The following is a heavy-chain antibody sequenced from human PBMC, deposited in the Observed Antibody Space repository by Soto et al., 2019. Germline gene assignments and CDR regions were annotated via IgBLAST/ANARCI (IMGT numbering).Heavy chain of an antibody. CDR1: GFTFSSYA. CDR3: ARGHRGVFDY. Sequence: QVQLXESXGGVXXXGRSLRLSCAASGFTFSSYAMHWVRQAPGKGLEWVAVISYDGSNKYYADSVKGRFTIXXDNXXXXXXXXMNSLRAEDTAVYYCARGHRGVFDYWGQGTLVTVSS. CDR2: ISYDGSNK. D-gene: IGHD3-10*01. J-gene: IGHJ4*02. V-gene: IGHV3-30-3*01.